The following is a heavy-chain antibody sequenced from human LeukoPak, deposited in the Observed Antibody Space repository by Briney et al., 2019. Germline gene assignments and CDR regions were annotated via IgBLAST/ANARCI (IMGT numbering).Heavy chain of an antibody. CDR3: ASSCSSSGLFDY. V-gene: IGHV4-39*01. J-gene: IGHJ4*02. CDR2: IYYSGST. Sequence: SETLSLTCTVSGGSISSSSYYWGWIRQPPGKGLEWIGSIYYSGSTYYNPSLKSRVTISVDTSKNQFSLKLSSVTAADTAVYYCASSCSSSGLFDYWGQGTLVTVSS. D-gene: IGHD6-6*01. CDR1: GGSISSSSYY.